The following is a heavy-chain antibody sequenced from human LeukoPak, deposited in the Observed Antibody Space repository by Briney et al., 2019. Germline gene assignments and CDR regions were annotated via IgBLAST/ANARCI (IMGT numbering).Heavy chain of an antibody. CDR2: LSGSGGST. V-gene: IGHV3-23*01. CDR1: GFSFNNYA. CDR3: AKSSYYDSSGYYREYYFDY. J-gene: IGHJ4*02. D-gene: IGHD3-22*01. Sequence: GGSLRLSCVGSGFSFNNYAMSWVRQAPGKGLEWVSSLSGSGGSTQYADSVKGRFSISRDNSKNTLFLQMSSLRAEDTAVYYCAKSSYYDSSGYYREYYFDYWGQGMLVTVSS.